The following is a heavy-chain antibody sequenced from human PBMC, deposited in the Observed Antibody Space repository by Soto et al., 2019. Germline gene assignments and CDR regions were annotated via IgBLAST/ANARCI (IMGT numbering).Heavy chain of an antibody. CDR2: ISAYSGNT. Sequence: ASVKVSCKASGGTFSSYAISWVRQAPGQGLEWMGWISAYSGNTNYAQKLQGRVTMTTDTSTSTAYMELRSLRSDDTAVYYCARVPSYYGMDVWGQGTTVTVSS. J-gene: IGHJ6*02. CDR1: GGTFSSYA. V-gene: IGHV1-18*01. CDR3: ARVPSYYGMDV.